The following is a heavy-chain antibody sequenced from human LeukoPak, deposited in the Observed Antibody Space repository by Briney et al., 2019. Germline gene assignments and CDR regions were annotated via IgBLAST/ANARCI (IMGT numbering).Heavy chain of an antibody. Sequence: SETLSLTCAVSGYPISSGYYWSWIRQPPGKGLEWIGEINHSGSTNYNPSLKSRVTISVDTSKNQFSLKLSSVTAADTAVYYCARIGPHMAVAGNSGLDYWGQGTLVTVSS. CDR2: INHSGST. CDR1: GYPISSGYY. J-gene: IGHJ4*02. V-gene: IGHV4-34*01. CDR3: ARIGPHMAVAGNSGLDY. D-gene: IGHD6-19*01.